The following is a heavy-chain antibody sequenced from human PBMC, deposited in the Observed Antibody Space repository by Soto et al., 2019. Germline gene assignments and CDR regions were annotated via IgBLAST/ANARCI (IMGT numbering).Heavy chain of an antibody. J-gene: IGHJ3*02. D-gene: IGHD5-12*01. Sequence: QVQLVESGGGVVQPGRSLRLSCAASGFTFSSYGMHWVRQAPGKGLEWVAVISYDGSNKYYADSVKGRFTISRDNSKNTLYLQMNSLRAGDTAVYYCAKDRPDSGYDRGDAFDIWGQGTMVTVSS. CDR1: GFTFSSYG. CDR3: AKDRPDSGYDRGDAFDI. CDR2: ISYDGSNK. V-gene: IGHV3-30*18.